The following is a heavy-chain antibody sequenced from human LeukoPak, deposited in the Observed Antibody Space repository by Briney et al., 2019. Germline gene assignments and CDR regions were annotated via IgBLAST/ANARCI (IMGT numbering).Heavy chain of an antibody. V-gene: IGHV3-30*18. Sequence: GRSLRLSCATSGFTFSSYGMHWVRQAPGKGLGWVAVTSFDGSYQYYADSVKGRFTISRDNSKNTMYLQMNSLRADDTAVYYCAKARSTYCSGGGCYSCGLDSWGQGTLVTVSS. J-gene: IGHJ4*02. CDR1: GFTFSSYG. CDR2: TSFDGSYQ. D-gene: IGHD2-15*01. CDR3: AKARSTYCSGGGCYSCGLDS.